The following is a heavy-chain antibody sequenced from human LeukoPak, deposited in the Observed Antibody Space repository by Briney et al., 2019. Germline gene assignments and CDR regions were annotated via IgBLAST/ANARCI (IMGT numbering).Heavy chain of an antibody. J-gene: IGHJ4*02. CDR3: ASSAHYYDSNGPADY. Sequence: SVKVSCKTSGGTFSSYAINWVRQAPGQGLEWMGWFIYIYGSAVYAEKFQGRVTITTDESSGTVYMELSSLRSEDTAVYYCASSAHYYDSNGPADYWGQGTRVTVSS. D-gene: IGHD3-22*01. CDR1: GGTFSSYA. V-gene: IGHV1-69*05. CDR2: FIYIYGSA.